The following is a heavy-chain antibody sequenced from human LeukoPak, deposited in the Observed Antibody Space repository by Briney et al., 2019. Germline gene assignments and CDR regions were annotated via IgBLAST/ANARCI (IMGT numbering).Heavy chain of an antibody. CDR3: ARDRGIAEADSFDP. V-gene: IGHV1-18*01. J-gene: IGHJ5*02. D-gene: IGHD6-13*01. CDR2: IDTYSGKT. Sequence: VSVKVSCKASGYTYTTDGISWVRQAPGQGLEWMGWIDTYSGKTNYAQKFQGRVTMTSDTSTSTAYMELRSLGSDDTAVYYCARDRGIAEADSFDPWGQGTLVTVSS. CDR1: GYTYTTDG.